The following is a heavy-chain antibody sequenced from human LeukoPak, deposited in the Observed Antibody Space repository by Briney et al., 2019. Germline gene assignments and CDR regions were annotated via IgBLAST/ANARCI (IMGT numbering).Heavy chain of an antibody. J-gene: IGHJ3*02. D-gene: IGHD6-19*01. Sequence: ASVKVSCKASGGTFSSYAISWVRQAPGQGLEWMGGIIPIFGTANYAQKFQGRVTITADESTSTADMELSSLRSEDTAVYYCARGYSSEDAFDIWGQGTMVTVSS. CDR2: IIPIFGTA. CDR1: GGTFSSYA. V-gene: IGHV1-69*13. CDR3: ARGYSSEDAFDI.